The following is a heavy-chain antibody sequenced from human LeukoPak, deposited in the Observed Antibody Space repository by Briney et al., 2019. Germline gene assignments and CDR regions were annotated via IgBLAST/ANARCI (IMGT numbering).Heavy chain of an antibody. CDR1: GFTFSSYA. D-gene: IGHD7-27*01. Sequence: GGSLRLSCAASGFTFSSYAMSWVRQAPGKGLEWVSVIYSGGSTYYADSVKGRFTISRDNSKNTLYLQMNSLRAEDTAVYYCAREGGRPGETYFDYWGQGTLVTVSS. V-gene: IGHV3-66*01. CDR3: AREGGRPGETYFDY. J-gene: IGHJ4*02. CDR2: IYSGGST.